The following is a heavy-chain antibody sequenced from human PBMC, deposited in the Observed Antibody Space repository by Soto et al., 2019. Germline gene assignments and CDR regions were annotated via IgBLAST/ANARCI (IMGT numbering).Heavy chain of an antibody. J-gene: IGHJ3*01. V-gene: IGHV1-69*01. D-gene: IGHD6-19*01. CDR2: IVPLPGTT. CDR3: ASGVGGRGGSSGWPDYAFDV. CDR1: GGTFTKYA. Sequence: QVQLVQSGAAVRKPGSSVKVSCKASGGTFTKYAITWVRQAPRQGLEWMGGIVPLPGTTNYAQKFRGRVTISADESTRTAYLELSSLRSEDTAVYYGASGVGGRGGSSGWPDYAFDVWGQGTMVIVSS.